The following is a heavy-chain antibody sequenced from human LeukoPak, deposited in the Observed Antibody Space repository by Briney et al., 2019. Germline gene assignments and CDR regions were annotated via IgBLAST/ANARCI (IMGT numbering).Heavy chain of an antibody. J-gene: IGHJ4*02. Sequence: GGSLRLSCSASGFTFSSYAMHWVRQAPGKGLEYVSAISSNGGSTYYADSVKGRFTISRDNSKNTLYLQMNSLRAEDTAVYYCAGRRYGYFDYWGQGTLVTVSS. CDR3: AGRRYGYFDY. CDR1: GFTFSSYA. D-gene: IGHD3-10*01. V-gene: IGHV3-64D*09. CDR2: ISSNGGST.